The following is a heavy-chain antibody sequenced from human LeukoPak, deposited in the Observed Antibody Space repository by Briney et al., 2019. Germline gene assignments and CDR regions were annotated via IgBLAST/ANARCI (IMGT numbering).Heavy chain of an antibody. Sequence: SSETLSLTCTVSGGSISSGGYSWSWIRQPPGKGLEWIGEINHSGSTNYNPSLKSRVTISVDTSKNQFSLKLSSVTAADTAVYYCARENYYDSSGYPIPFDYWGQGTLVTVSS. D-gene: IGHD3-22*01. CDR1: GGSISSGGYS. J-gene: IGHJ4*02. V-gene: IGHV4-39*07. CDR3: ARENYYDSSGYPIPFDY. CDR2: INHSGST.